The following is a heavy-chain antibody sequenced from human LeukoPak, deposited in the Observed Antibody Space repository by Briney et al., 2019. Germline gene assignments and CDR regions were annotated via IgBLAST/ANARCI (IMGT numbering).Heavy chain of an antibody. CDR2: INPNSGGT. D-gene: IGHD2-2*01. J-gene: IGHJ3*02. CDR1: GYIFTGYY. V-gene: IGHV1-2*02. Sequence: GASVEVSCKASGYIFTGYYMHWVRQAPGQGLEWMGWINPNSGGTSYAQRFQGRVTMTRDTSISTAYMELSRLRSDDTAVYYCAREDCSTTTCLKAFDIWGQGTMVTVS. CDR3: AREDCSTTTCLKAFDI.